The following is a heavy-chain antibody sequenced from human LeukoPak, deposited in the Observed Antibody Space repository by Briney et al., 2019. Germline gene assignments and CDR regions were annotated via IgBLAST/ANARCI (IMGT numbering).Heavy chain of an antibody. V-gene: IGHV4-4*07. Sequence: PSETLSLTCTVSGGSISSYYWSWIRQPAGKGLEWIGRIYTSGSTNYNPSLKSRVTMSVGTSKNQFSLKLSSVTAADTAVYYCARGRGWPPGGNSYFDYWGQGTLVTVSS. CDR3: ARGRGWPPGGNSYFDY. CDR1: GGSISSYY. D-gene: IGHD4-23*01. CDR2: IYTSGST. J-gene: IGHJ4*02.